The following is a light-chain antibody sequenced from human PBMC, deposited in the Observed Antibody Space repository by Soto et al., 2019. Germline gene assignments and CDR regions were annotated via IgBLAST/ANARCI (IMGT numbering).Light chain of an antibody. CDR3: AAWDDSLRGRV. CDR2: RND. CDR1: SSNVGVNF. J-gene: IGLJ1*01. V-gene: IGLV1-47*01. Sequence: QSGLTQPRSASGTRGQSVTISCSGSSSNVGVNFVYWYQHLPGTAPKLLIYRNDQRPSGVPDRFSGSKSGTSSSLAISGLRYEDEADYYCAAWDDSLRGRVFGTGTKVTVL.